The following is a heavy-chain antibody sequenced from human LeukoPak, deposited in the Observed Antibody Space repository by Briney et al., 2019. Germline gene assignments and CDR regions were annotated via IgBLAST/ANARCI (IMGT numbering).Heavy chain of an antibody. D-gene: IGHD3-10*01. CDR1: GFTFSSYA. J-gene: IGHJ3*02. V-gene: IGHV3-23*01. Sequence: GSLRLSCAASGFTFSSYAMSWVRQAPGKGLEWVSAISGSGGSTYYADSVKGRFTISRDNSKNTLYLQMNSLRAEDTAVYYCHVLLWFGDAAFDIWGQGTMVTVSS. CDR2: ISGSGGST. CDR3: HVLLWFGDAAFDI.